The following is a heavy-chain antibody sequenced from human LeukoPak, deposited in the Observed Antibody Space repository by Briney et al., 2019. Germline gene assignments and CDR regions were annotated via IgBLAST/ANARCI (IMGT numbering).Heavy chain of an antibody. CDR2: ISTDGSST. Sequence: GGSLRLSFAASGSTFSNYWMHWVRQAPGKGLVWVSRISTDGSSTNCADSVKGRFTISRDNAKNTLYLQMNSLRAEDTAVYYCARSYGPIVFDYWGQGTLVTVSS. J-gene: IGHJ4*02. V-gene: IGHV3-74*01. CDR1: GSTFSNYW. CDR3: ARSYGPIVFDY. D-gene: IGHD2-15*01.